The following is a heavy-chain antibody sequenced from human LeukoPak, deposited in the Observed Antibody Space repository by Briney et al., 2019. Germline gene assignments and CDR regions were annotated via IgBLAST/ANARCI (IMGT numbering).Heavy chain of an antibody. CDR3: AKAPRSYYYGEFDP. CDR2: ISGSGGST. Sequence: GGSLRLSCAASGFTFSSYAMSWVRQAPGKGLEWVSAISGSGGSTYYADSVKGRFTISRDNSKDTLYLQMNSLRAEDTAVYYCAKAPRSYYYGEFDPWGQGTLVTVSS. D-gene: IGHD3-10*01. V-gene: IGHV3-23*01. CDR1: GFTFSSYA. J-gene: IGHJ5*02.